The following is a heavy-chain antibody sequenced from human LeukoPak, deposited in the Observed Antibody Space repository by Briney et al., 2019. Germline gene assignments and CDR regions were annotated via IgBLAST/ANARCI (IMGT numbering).Heavy chain of an antibody. CDR3: ARRSSPGGREVDY. CDR2: IYYSGST. CDR1: GGSISSSSNY. J-gene: IGHJ4*02. V-gene: IGHV4-39*07. Sequence: SETLSLTCTVSGGSISSSSNYWGWIRQPPGKGLEWIGIIYYSGSTYYNPSLKSRVTISVDKSKNQFSLKLSSVTAADTAVYYCARRSSPGGREVDYWGQGTQVIVSS. D-gene: IGHD2-2*01.